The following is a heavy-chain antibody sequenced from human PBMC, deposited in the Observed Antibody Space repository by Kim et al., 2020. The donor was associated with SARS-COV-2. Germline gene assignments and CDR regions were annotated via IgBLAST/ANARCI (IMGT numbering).Heavy chain of an antibody. CDR1: GYTFTSYD. V-gene: IGHV1-8*01. CDR3: ASSQTNYDILTGFGGQQGYYYYGMDV. Sequence: ASVKVSCKASGYTFTSYDINWVRQATGQGLEWMGWMNPNSGNTGYAQKFQGRVTMTRNTSISTAYMELSSLRSEDTAVYYCASSQTNYDILTGFGGQQGYYYYGMDVWGQGTTVTVSS. CDR2: MNPNSGNT. D-gene: IGHD3-9*01. J-gene: IGHJ6*02.